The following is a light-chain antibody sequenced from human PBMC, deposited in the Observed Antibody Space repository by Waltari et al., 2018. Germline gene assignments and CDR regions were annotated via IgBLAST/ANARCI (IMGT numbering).Light chain of an antibody. CDR3: QSDDSSNKKI. V-gene: IGLV6-57*03. CDR2: DDN. Sequence: NFMLTQPHSVSESPGKTVTISCTRSSGSLASKNLQWHQQRPGSAPTTVIYDDNQRPSGVPDRFSGSIDSSSNSASLTISGLKAEDEADYYCQSDDSSNKKIFGGGTKLTVL. J-gene: IGLJ2*01. CDR1: SGSLASKN.